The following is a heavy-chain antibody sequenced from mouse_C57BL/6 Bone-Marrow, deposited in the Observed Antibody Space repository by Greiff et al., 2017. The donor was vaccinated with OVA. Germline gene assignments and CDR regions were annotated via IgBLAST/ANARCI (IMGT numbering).Heavy chain of an antibody. CDR1: GYAFSSSW. Sequence: VKLMESGPELVKPGASVKISCKASGYAFSSSWMNWVKQRPGKGLEWIGRIYPGDGDTNYNGKFKGKATLTADKSSSTAYMQLSSLTSEDSAVYFCARGGIYYGNRYWYFDVWGTGTTVTVSS. CDR3: ARGGIYYGNRYWYFDV. D-gene: IGHD2-1*01. V-gene: IGHV1-82*01. CDR2: IYPGDGDT. J-gene: IGHJ1*03.